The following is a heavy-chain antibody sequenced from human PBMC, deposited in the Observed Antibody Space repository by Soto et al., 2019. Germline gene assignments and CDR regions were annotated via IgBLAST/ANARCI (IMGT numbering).Heavy chain of an antibody. CDR1: GYSFTSYW. V-gene: IGHV5-51*01. CDR2: IYPGDSDT. CDR3: ARINAHCSGGSCFPSWFDP. Sequence: LKISCKGSGYSFTSYWIGWVRQMPGKGLEWMGIIYPGDSDTRYSPSFQGQVTISADKSISTAYLQWSSLKASDTAMDYCARINAHCSGGSCFPSWFDPWGQGTLVTVSS. J-gene: IGHJ5*02. D-gene: IGHD2-15*01.